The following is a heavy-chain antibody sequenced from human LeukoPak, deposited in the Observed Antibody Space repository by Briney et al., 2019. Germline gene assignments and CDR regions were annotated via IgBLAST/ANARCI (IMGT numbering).Heavy chain of an antibody. D-gene: IGHD3-22*01. Sequence: PGGSLRLSCGASGFTFSSSWMHWVRQAPGKGLVWVSRITSDGSSTSYADSVKGRFTISRDNAKNTLYLQMNSLRAEDTAVYCCTTPLYDSSGYRLWGQGTLVTVSS. J-gene: IGHJ4*02. CDR3: TTPLYDSSGYRL. CDR2: ITSDGSST. CDR1: GFTFSSSW. V-gene: IGHV3-74*01.